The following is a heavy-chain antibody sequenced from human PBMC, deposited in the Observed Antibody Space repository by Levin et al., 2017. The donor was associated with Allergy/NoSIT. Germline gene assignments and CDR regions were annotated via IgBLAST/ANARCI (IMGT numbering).Heavy chain of an antibody. D-gene: IGHD2-15*01. CDR1: GFTFSSYW. Sequence: GGSLRLSCAASGFTFSSYWISWVRQAPGKGLEWVANIKQDGSEKYYVDSVKGRFTISRDNAKNSLYLQMNSLRVEDTAVYYCARDVGIMGCSGGSCPAVFDYWGQGTLVTVSS. CDR3: ARDVGIMGCSGGSCPAVFDY. J-gene: IGHJ4*02. CDR2: IKQDGSEK. V-gene: IGHV3-7*04.